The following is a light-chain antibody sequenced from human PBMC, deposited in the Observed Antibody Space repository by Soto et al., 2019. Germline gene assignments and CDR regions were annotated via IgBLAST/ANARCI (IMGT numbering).Light chain of an antibody. CDR2: LGS. CDR3: MQALQTPLT. Sequence: DIVMTQSPLSLPVTPGEPASISCRSSQSLLHSNGYTYLDWYLQKPGQSPQLLIYLGSNRASGVPDRFSGSGSGTDFTLKISRVEAEDVGVHYCMQALQTPLTFGGGTKVEIK. V-gene: IGKV2-28*01. CDR1: QSLLHSNGYTY. J-gene: IGKJ4*01.